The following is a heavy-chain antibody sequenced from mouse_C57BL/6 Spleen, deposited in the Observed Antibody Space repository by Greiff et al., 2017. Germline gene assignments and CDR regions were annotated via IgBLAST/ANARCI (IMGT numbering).Heavy chain of an antibody. D-gene: IGHD3-2*02. V-gene: IGHV1-9*01. Sequence: QVQLPQSGAELMKPGASVKLSCTATGYTFTGYWIEWVKQRPGHGLEWIGEILPGSGSTNYNEKFKGKATFTADTSSNTAYMQLSSLTTEDSAIYYGARKGGSGYVDAMDYWGQGTSVTVSS. J-gene: IGHJ4*01. CDR3: ARKGGSGYVDAMDY. CDR2: ILPGSGST. CDR1: GYTFTGYW.